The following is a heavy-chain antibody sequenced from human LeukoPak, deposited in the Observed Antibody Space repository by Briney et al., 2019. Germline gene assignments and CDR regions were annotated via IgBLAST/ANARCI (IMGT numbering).Heavy chain of an antibody. CDR2: IKQDGSEREK. D-gene: IGHD3-22*01. Sequence: GGSLRLSCAASGFTFTSYWMSWVRQAPGKGLEWVANIKQDGSEREKYYVDSVKGRFTISSDNAKNSLYLQMNSLRAEDTAVYYCAREGNILDITMIVVVTSQGAFDIWGQGTMVTVSS. CDR3: AREGNILDITMIVVVTSQGAFDI. V-gene: IGHV3-7*01. J-gene: IGHJ3*02. CDR1: GFTFTSYW.